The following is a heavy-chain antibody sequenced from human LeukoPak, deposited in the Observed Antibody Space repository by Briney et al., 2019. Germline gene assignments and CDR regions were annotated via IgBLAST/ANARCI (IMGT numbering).Heavy chain of an antibody. Sequence: PGGSLRLSCAASGFTSSTDFMHCVRQGPGRGLVWVSRICPDGTSALYAHSVKGRFTISRDNAKNTLYLQMNSLRAADTAVYSCARGSGPFDYWGQGTMVTVSS. V-gene: IGHV3-74*01. CDR3: ARGSGPFDY. J-gene: IGHJ4*02. D-gene: IGHD3-10*01. CDR2: ICPDGTSA. CDR1: GFTSSTDF.